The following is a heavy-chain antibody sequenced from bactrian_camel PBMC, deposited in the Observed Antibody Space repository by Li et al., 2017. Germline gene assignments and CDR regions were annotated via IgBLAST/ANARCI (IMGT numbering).Heavy chain of an antibody. CDR2: IASDGRT. CDR3: WADFSCLRAILGDPDGVFDPDFGY. CDR1: GVTFDEVD. J-gene: IGHJ6*01. V-gene: IGHV3S55*01. Sequence: HVQLVESGGGSVQAGGSLRLSCEASGVTFDEVDMGWYRQAPGNECELVSRIASDGRTYYTDSAKGRFSISKDNAKDILYLQMDNLKPDDTAMYYCWADFSCLRAILGDPDGVFDPDFGYWGQGTQVTVS. D-gene: IGHD5*01.